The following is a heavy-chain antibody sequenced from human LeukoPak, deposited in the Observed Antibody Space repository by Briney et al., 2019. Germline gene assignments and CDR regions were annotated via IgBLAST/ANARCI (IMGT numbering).Heavy chain of an antibody. Sequence: GGSLRLSCAASGFIFSSYGMHWVRQAPGKGLEWVAFIRYDGSNKYSADSVKGRFTISRDNSKNSLYLQMNSLRAEDTAVYYCATEVATIQSFDYWGQGTLVTVSS. V-gene: IGHV3-30*02. J-gene: IGHJ4*02. CDR2: IRYDGSNK. D-gene: IGHD5-12*01. CDR1: GFIFSSYG. CDR3: ATEVATIQSFDY.